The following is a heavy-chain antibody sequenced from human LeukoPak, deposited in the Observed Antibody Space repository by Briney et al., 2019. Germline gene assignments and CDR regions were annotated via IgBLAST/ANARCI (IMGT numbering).Heavy chain of an antibody. J-gene: IGHJ5*02. CDR1: GFTFSTYA. CDR2: IWYDGIDK. D-gene: IGHD6-13*01. Sequence: PGGSLRLSCAASGFTFSTYAMHWVRQAPGKGLEWVAVIWYDGIDKYYADSVKGRFTISRGNSKNTLYLQMNSLRAEDTAVYYCAKDRSSSWTNWFDPWGRGTLVTVSS. CDR3: AKDRSSSWTNWFDP. V-gene: IGHV3-30*02.